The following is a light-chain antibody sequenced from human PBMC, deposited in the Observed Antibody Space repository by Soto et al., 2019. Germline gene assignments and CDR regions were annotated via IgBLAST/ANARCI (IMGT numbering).Light chain of an antibody. CDR3: QQRSNWPPWT. CDR2: DAS. J-gene: IGKJ1*01. Sequence: EIVLTQPPATLSLSPGERAILSCRASQSVSSYLAWYQQKPGQAPRLLIYDASNRATGIPARFSGSGSGTDFTLTISSLEPEDFAVYYCQQRSNWPPWTFGQGTKVDIK. V-gene: IGKV3-11*01. CDR1: QSVSSY.